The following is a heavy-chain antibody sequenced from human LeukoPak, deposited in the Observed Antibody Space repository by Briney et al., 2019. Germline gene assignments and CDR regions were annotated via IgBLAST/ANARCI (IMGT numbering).Heavy chain of an antibody. D-gene: IGHD2-15*01. J-gene: IGHJ4*02. V-gene: IGHV3-23*01. Sequence: GGSLRLSCTASGFTFSNYAMSWVRQAPGKGLEWVSAISGGGGNTYYADSVKGRFTISRDNSKNTLYLQMNNLRAEDTAIYCCAGVGSRYCSGANCYDGFWGQGTLVSVSS. CDR1: GFTFSNYA. CDR2: ISGGGGNT. CDR3: AGVGSRYCSGANCYDGF.